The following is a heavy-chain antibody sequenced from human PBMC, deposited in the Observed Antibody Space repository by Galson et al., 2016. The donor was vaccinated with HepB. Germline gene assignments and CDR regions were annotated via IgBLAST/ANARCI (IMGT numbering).Heavy chain of an antibody. CDR3: ATTGYTSPRRASAPPWGYDGMDV. V-gene: IGHV4-39*01. Sequence: ETLSLTCTLSGGSIRSSTCYWGWIRQSPGKGLEWIGSLYYGGSSYFNPSLRSRAAMSLDTSRNQLSLKLSSVTAADTAVYHCATTGYTSPRRASAPPWGYDGMDVWGQGITVIVSS. J-gene: IGHJ6*02. CDR1: GGSIRSSTCY. CDR2: LYYGGSS. D-gene: IGHD6-19*01.